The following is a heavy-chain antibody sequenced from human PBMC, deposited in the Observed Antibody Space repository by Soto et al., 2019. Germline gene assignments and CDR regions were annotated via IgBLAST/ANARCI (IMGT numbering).Heavy chain of an antibody. CDR3: ARDPVLDIVVVPAAMGSHYYYYMDV. D-gene: IGHD2-2*01. CDR2: FDPYNGNT. Sequence: GASVKVSCKVSGYTLTELSMHWVRQAPGKGLEWMGGFDPYNGNTIYAQKFQGRVTMTTDTSTSTAYMELRSLRSDDTAVYYCARDPVLDIVVVPAAMGSHYYYYMDVWGKGTTVTVSS. J-gene: IGHJ6*03. V-gene: IGHV1-24*01. CDR1: GYTLTELS.